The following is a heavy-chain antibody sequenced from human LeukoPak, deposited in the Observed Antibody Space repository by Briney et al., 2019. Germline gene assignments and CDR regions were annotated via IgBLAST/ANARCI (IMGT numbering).Heavy chain of an antibody. CDR3: ARDMSSGWSFDY. V-gene: IGHV1-3*01. Sequence: ASVKVSCKASGYTFNSYAMHWVRQAPGQRPEWMGWINAGNGNTKYSQKFQGRVTITRDTSASTAYMELSSLRSEDTAVYYCARDMSSGWSFDYWGQGTLVTVSS. D-gene: IGHD6-19*01. CDR1: GYTFNSYA. J-gene: IGHJ4*02. CDR2: INAGNGNT.